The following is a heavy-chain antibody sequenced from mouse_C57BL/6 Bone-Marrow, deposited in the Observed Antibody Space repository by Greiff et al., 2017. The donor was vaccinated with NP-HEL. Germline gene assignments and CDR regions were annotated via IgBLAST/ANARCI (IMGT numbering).Heavy chain of an antibody. CDR2: IRNKANGYTT. Sequence: EVKVVESGGGLVQPGGSLSLSCAASGFTFTDYYMSWVRQPPGKALEWLGFIRNKANGYTTEYSASVKGRFTISRDNSQSILYLQMNALRAEDSATYYCARYTVPHFDYWGQGTTLTVSS. CDR3: ARYTVPHFDY. CDR1: GFTFTDYY. V-gene: IGHV7-3*01. D-gene: IGHD1-1*01. J-gene: IGHJ2*01.